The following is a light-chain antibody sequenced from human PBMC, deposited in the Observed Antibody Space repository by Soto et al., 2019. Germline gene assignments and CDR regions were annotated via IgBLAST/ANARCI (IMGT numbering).Light chain of an antibody. CDR2: EGS. V-gene: IGLV2-23*01. J-gene: IGLJ1*01. CDR3: CSYAGSSLYV. CDR1: SSDVGSYNL. Sequence: QSVLTQPASVSGSPGQSITISCTGTSSDVGSYNLVSWYQQHPGKAPKLMIYEGSKRPSGVPNRFSGSKSGNTASLTISGLQAEDEADYYCCSYAGSSLYVFGTGTKVTVL.